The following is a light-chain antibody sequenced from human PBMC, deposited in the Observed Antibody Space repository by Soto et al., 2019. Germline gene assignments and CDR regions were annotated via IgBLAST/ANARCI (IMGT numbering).Light chain of an antibody. CDR1: QSISSY. CDR3: QQSYSRPMYT. J-gene: IGKJ2*01. Sequence: DLQMTQSPSSLSASVGDRVTITCRASQSISSYLNWYQQKPGKAPKLLIYAASSLQSGVPSRFSGSGSGTDFTLTISSLQPDDFATYYCQQSYSRPMYTFGQGTKLEI. CDR2: AAS. V-gene: IGKV1-39*01.